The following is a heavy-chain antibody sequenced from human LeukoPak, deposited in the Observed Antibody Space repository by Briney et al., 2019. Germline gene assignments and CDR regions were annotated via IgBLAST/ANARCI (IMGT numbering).Heavy chain of an antibody. V-gene: IGHV4-34*01. CDR2: INHSGST. CDR1: GGSFSGYY. CDR3: AMIYSSGLYNWFDP. D-gene: IGHD6-19*01. Sequence: PSETLSLTCAVYGGSFSGYYWSRIRQPPGKGLEWIGEINHSGSTNYNPSLKSRVTISVDTSKNQFSLKLSSVTAADTAVYYCAMIYSSGLYNWFDPWGQGTLVTVSS. J-gene: IGHJ5*02.